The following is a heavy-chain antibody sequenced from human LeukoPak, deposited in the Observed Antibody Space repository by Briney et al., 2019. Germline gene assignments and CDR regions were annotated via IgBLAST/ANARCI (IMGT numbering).Heavy chain of an antibody. J-gene: IGHJ4*02. D-gene: IGHD3-10*01. CDR3: ARDLGMVRGVITV. CDR2: ISAYNGNT. CDR1: GYTFTSYG. Sequence: ASVKVSCKASGYTFTSYGISWVRQAPGQGLGWMGWISAYNGNTNYAQNLQGRVTMTTDTSTSTVYMELRSLRSDDTAVYYCARDLGMVRGVITVWGQGTLVTVSS. V-gene: IGHV1-18*01.